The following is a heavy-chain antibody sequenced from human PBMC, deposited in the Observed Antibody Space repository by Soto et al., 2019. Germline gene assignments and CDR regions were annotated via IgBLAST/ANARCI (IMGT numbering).Heavy chain of an antibody. CDR3: AKAASGAGGSFSH. CDR1: GFTFDDYA. V-gene: IGHV3-9*01. CDR2: MSWNSGSI. Sequence: GGSLRLSCAASGFTFDDYAMHWVRQAPGKGLEWVSGMSWNSGSIGYADSVKGRFTISRDNAKNSLYLQMNSLRVEDTALYYCAKAASGAGGSFSHWGQGTLVTVSS. J-gene: IGHJ4*02. D-gene: IGHD1-26*01.